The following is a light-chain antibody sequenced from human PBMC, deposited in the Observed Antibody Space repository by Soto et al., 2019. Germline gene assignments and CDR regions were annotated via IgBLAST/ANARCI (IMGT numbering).Light chain of an antibody. J-gene: IGKJ1*01. Sequence: EIVLTQSPGTLSSSPGERATLSCRASQNVANNYLAWFRQKPGQAPRLLIYGASSRAAGIPDRFSGSGSGTDFTLTISRLEPEDFAVFYCQQYGTSPWTFGQGTKV. CDR1: QNVANNY. CDR2: GAS. CDR3: QQYGTSPWT. V-gene: IGKV3-20*01.